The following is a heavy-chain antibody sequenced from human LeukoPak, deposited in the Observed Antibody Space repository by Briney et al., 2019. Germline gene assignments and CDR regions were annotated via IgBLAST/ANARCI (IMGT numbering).Heavy chain of an antibody. J-gene: IGHJ4*02. D-gene: IGHD2-2*01. CDR3: ARGEYCSSTSCPPGGY. V-gene: IGHV1-3*01. CDR1: GYTFTSYA. CDR2: INAGNGNT. Sequence: ASVKVSCKASGYTFTSYAMHWVRQAPGQRLEWMGWINAGNGNTKYSQKFQGRVTITRDTSISTAYMELSRLRSDDTAVYYCARGEYCSSTSCPPGGYWGQGTLVTVSS.